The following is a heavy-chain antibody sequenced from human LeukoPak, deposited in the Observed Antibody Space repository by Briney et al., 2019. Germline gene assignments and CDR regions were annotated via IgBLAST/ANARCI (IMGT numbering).Heavy chain of an antibody. J-gene: IGHJ3*02. CDR1: GDSISTSSYY. Sequence: PSETLSLTCSVSGDSISTSSYYWGWIRQPPGKGLEWIGTIYYSGSTNYNPSLKSRVTISVDKSKNQFSLKLSSVTAADTAVYYCARRGVATIPTALGRTDPPDAFDIWGQGTMVTVSS. CDR3: ARRGVATIPTALGRTDPPDAFDI. V-gene: IGHV4-39*07. D-gene: IGHD5-12*01. CDR2: IYYSGST.